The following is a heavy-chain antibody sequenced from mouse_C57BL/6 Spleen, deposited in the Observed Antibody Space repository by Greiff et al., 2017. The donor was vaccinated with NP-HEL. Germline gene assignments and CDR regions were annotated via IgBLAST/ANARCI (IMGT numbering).Heavy chain of an antibody. D-gene: IGHD1-1*01. CDR2: IDPSDSYT. Sequence: VQLQQPGAELVMPGASVKLSCKASGYTFTSYWMHWVKQRPGQGLEWIGEIDPSDSYTNYIQKFKGKSTLTVDKSSSTAYMQLSSLTSEDSAVYYCARSYGSSFYFDYWGQGTTLTVSS. V-gene: IGHV1-69*01. J-gene: IGHJ2*01. CDR1: GYTFTSYW. CDR3: ARSYGSSFYFDY.